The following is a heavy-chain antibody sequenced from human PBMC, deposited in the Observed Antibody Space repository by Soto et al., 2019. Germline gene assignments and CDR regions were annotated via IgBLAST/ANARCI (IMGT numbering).Heavy chain of an antibody. CDR3: ARDGCSGGSCYSGWFDP. CDR2: IYYSGST. J-gene: IGHJ5*02. Sequence: SETLSLTCTVSGGSISSGDYYWSWIRQPPGEGLEWIGYIYYSGSTYYNPSLKSRVTISVDTSKNQFSLKLSSVTAADTAVYYCARDGCSGGSCYSGWFDPWGQGTRVTVAS. CDR1: GGSISSGDYY. V-gene: IGHV4-30-4*01. D-gene: IGHD2-15*01.